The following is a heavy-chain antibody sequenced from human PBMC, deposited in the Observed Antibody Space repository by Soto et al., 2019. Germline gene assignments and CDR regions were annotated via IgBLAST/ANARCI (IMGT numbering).Heavy chain of an antibody. CDR2: IRTSVGDT. CDR1: GFTFSSYA. V-gene: IGHV3-23*01. CDR3: AKALADYYGMDV. Sequence: PGGSLRLSCAASGFTFSSYAMNWVRQAPGKGLEWVSTIRTSVGDTYYAASVKGRFTISRDNSKSTVYLHLNSLRAEDTAIYYCAKALADYYGMDVWGQGTTVTVSS. J-gene: IGHJ6*02.